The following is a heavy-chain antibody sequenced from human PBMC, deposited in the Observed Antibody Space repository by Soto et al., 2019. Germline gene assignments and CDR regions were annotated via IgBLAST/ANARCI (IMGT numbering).Heavy chain of an antibody. Sequence: QVQLVQSGAEVKKPGSSVKVSCKASGGTFSSYAISWVRQAPGQGLEWMGGIIPIFGTADYEQKFQGRVTITADESTRTAYMELSSLSSEDTAVYYCARDSPPQEWPSGGGMDVWGQGTTVTVSS. CDR2: IIPIFGTA. V-gene: IGHV1-69*01. J-gene: IGHJ6*02. D-gene: IGHD3-3*01. CDR3: ARDSPPQEWPSGGGMDV. CDR1: GGTFSSYA.